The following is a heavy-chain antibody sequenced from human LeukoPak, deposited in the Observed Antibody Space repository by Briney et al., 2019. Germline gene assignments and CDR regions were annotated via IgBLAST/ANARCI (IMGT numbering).Heavy chain of an antibody. V-gene: IGHV3-7*01. D-gene: IGHD2-21*01. CDR3: ARDHLFGVNWFDP. CDR2: IKQDGSEK. J-gene: IGHJ5*02. Sequence: PGGSLRLSCAASGFTFSSYWMSWVRQAPGKGLEWVANIKQDGSEKYYVDSVKGRFTISRDNAKNSLYLQMNSLRAEDTAVYYCARDHLFGVNWFDPWGQGTLVTVSS. CDR1: GFTFSSYW.